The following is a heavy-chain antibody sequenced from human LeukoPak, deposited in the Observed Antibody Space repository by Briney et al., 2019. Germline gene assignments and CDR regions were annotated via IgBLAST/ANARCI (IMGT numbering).Heavy chain of an antibody. D-gene: IGHD6-19*01. CDR2: IYHAGST. V-gene: IGHV4-4*02. CDR1: GASISSSNW. Sequence: SETLSLTCTVSGASISSSNWWTWVRQPPGEALEWIGEIYHAGSTKYNPSLRSRLTISVDKSKNSFSLSLTSVTAADTAFYYCARSAAVTGQFDFWGPGTLVTVSS. CDR3: ARSAAVTGQFDF. J-gene: IGHJ4*02.